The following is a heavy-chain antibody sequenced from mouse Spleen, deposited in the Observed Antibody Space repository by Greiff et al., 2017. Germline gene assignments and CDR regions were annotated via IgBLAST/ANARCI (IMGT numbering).Heavy chain of an antibody. Sequence: QVQLQQSGPELVKPGASVKISCKASGYSFTSYYIHWVKQRPGQGLEWIGWIYPGGGNTKYNEKFKGKATLTADTSSSTAYMQLSSLTSEDSAVYYCARYGKSAMDYWGQGTSVTVSS. CDR1: GYSFTSYY. D-gene: IGHD2-1*01. CDR3: ARYGKSAMDY. CDR2: IYPGGGNT. V-gene: IGHV1-66*01. J-gene: IGHJ4*01.